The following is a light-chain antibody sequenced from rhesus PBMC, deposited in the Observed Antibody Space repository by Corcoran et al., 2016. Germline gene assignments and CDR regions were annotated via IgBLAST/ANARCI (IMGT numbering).Light chain of an antibody. CDR1: QAIRKY. CDR3: QQHNNYPRT. CDR2: YAS. Sequence: DIQMTQSPSSLSASVGDTVTITCQASQAIRKYLAWYQVKPGTAPKLLIYYASTLKSGVPSRFSGVGYGTDFTITIRSLQPEDFATYFCQQHNNYPRTFGQGTRVEIK. V-gene: IGKV1S16*01. J-gene: IGKJ1*01.